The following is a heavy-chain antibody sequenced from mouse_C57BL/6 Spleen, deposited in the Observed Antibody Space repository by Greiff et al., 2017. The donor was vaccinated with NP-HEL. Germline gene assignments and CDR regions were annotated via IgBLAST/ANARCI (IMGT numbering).Heavy chain of an antibody. D-gene: IGHD1-1*01. CDR3: ARGIYYYGSSTYYAMDY. V-gene: IGHV14-3*01. CDR1: GFNIKNTY. J-gene: IGHJ4*01. Sequence: VQLKESVAELVRPGASVKLSCTASGFNIKNTYMHWVKQRPEQGLEWIGRIDPANGNTKYAPKFQGKATITADTSSNTAYLQLSSLTSEDTAIYYCARGIYYYGSSTYYAMDYWGQGTSVTVSS. CDR2: IDPANGNT.